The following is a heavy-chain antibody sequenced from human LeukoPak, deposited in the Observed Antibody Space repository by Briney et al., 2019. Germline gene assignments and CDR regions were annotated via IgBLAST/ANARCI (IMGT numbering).Heavy chain of an antibody. V-gene: IGHV1-69*05. CDR1: GGTFSSYA. J-gene: IGHJ4*02. Sequence: AASVKVSCKASGGTFSSYAMRWVRQAPGQGLEWMGGIIPIFGTANYAQKFQGRVTITTDESTSTAYMELSSLRSEDTAVYYCARGLDSSGYYLDYWGQGTLVTVSS. CDR2: IIPIFGTA. CDR3: ARGLDSSGYYLDY. D-gene: IGHD3-22*01.